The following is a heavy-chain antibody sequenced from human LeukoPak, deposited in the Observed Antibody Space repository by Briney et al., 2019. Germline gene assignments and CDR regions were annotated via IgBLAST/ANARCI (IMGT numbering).Heavy chain of an antibody. CDR2: IYYSGST. D-gene: IGHD6-19*01. J-gene: IGHJ4*02. CDR3: ARVSKGAVAGIYFDY. Sequence: SETLSLTCTVSGGSISSYYWSWIRQPPGKGLEWIGYIYYSGSTNYNPSLKSRVTISVDTSKNQFSLKLSSVTAADTAVYYCARVSKGAVAGIYFDYWGQGTLVTVSS. V-gene: IGHV4-59*01. CDR1: GGSISSYY.